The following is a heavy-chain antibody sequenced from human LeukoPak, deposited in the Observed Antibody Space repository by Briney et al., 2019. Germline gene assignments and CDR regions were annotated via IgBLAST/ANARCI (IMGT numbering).Heavy chain of an antibody. CDR1: GFTFSSYE. CDR2: ISSSGSTI. Sequence: GGSLRLSCPASGFTFSSYEMNWVRQAPGKGLEWVSYISSSGSTIYYADSVKSRFTISRDNAKNSLYLQMNSLRAEDTAVYYCARLYDFWSGSTLDWFDPWGQGTLVTVSS. V-gene: IGHV3-48*03. J-gene: IGHJ5*02. D-gene: IGHD3-3*01. CDR3: ARLYDFWSGSTLDWFDP.